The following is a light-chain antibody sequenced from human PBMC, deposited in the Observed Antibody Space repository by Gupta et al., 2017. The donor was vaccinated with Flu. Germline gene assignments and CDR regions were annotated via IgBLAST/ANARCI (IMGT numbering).Light chain of an antibody. CDR1: TSNIGAGYD. V-gene: IGLV1-40*01. J-gene: IGLJ1*01. CDR2: GNT. Sequence: ISCTGSTSNIGAGYDVNWYQQLPGAAPKLLIYGNTNRPSGVPDRFSGSKSGTSASLAITGLQAEDEADYYCQSYDDRLNSLYVFGTGTKVTVL. CDR3: QSYDDRLNSLYV.